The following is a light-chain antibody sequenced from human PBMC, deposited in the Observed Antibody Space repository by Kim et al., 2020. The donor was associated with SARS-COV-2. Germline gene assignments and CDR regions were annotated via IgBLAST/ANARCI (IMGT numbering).Light chain of an antibody. CDR1: QNIDTY. Sequence: SPGERATLSCRASQNIDTYLAWYQQKPGQAPRLLIYDASNRATGIPARFSGSGSGTDFTLTISSLEPEDFAVYYCQQRSNWPPLTFGGGTKVDIK. CDR3: QQRSNWPPLT. V-gene: IGKV3-11*01. CDR2: DAS. J-gene: IGKJ4*01.